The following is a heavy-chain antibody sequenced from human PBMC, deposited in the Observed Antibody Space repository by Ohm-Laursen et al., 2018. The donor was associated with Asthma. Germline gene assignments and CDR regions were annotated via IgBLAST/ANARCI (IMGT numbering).Heavy chain of an antibody. CDR2: IWYDGSNK. CDR3: ARDRSRSGHYPRPHDY. V-gene: IGHV3-33*08. Sequence: SLRLSCAASGFTFRSYAMHWVRQAPGKGLEWVAVIWYDGSNKYYADSVKGRFTISRDNSKNTVYLQMNSLRAEDTAVYYCARDRSRSGHYPRPHDYWGQGTLITVSS. D-gene: IGHD3-22*01. J-gene: IGHJ4*02. CDR1: GFTFRSYA.